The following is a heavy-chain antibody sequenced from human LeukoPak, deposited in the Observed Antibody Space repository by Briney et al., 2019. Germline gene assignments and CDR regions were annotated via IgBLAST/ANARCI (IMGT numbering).Heavy chain of an antibody. CDR2: ISSSSSYI. CDR3: ARDYSSSSAFDY. CDR1: GFTFSSYS. J-gene: IGHJ4*02. V-gene: IGHV3-21*01. Sequence: TPGGSLRLSCAASGFTFSSYSMNWARQAPGKGLEWVSSISSSSSYIYYADSVKGRFTISRDNAKNSLYLQMNSLRAEDTAVYYRARDYSSSSAFDYWGQGTLVTVSS. D-gene: IGHD6-6*01.